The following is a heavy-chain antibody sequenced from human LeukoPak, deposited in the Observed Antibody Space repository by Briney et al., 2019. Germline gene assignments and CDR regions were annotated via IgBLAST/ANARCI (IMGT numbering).Heavy chain of an antibody. J-gene: IGHJ5*02. D-gene: IGHD3-10*01. Sequence: PSETLSLTCAVYGGSFSGYYWSWIRQPPGKGLEWIGEINHSGSTNYNPSLKSRVTISVDTSKNQFSLKLSSVTAADTAVYYCARARRSPLWFGENYNWFDPWGQGTLVTVSS. CDR3: ARARRSPLWFGENYNWFDP. CDR1: GGSFSGYY. CDR2: INHSGST. V-gene: IGHV4-34*01.